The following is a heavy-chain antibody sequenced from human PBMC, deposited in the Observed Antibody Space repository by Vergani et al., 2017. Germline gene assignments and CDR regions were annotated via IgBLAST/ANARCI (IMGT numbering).Heavy chain of an antibody. V-gene: IGHV1-69*01. CDR2: IIPIFGIV. D-gene: IGHD6-19*01. CDR3: AGADPVAGTYYYGLDV. Sequence: QVQVVQSGAEVKKPGSSVKVSCKSSGGTFSSNAFSWVRQAPGQGLEWIGGIIPIFGIVNYAQKFQGRVTITADESTSTAYLELGSLRSEDTAFYYCAGADPVAGTYYYGLDVWGQGTTVTVSS. J-gene: IGHJ6*02. CDR1: GGTFSSNA.